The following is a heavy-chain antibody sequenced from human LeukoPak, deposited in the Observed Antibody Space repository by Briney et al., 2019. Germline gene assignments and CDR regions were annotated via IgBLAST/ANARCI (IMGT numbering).Heavy chain of an antibody. CDR1: GYTFTSYG. D-gene: IGHD3-9*01. CDR2: ISAYNGNT. CDR3: AREGPLRYFD. Sequence: ASVKASCKASGYTFTSYGISWVRQAPGQGLEWMGWISAYNGNTNYAQKLQGRVTMTRDTSISTAYMELSRLRSDDTAVYYCAREGPLRYFDWGQGTLVTVSS. J-gene: IGHJ4*02. V-gene: IGHV1-18*01.